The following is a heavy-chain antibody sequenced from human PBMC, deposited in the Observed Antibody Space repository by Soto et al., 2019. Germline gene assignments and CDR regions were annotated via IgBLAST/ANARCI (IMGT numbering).Heavy chain of an antibody. CDR3: AKEDCNWNYVRFFDY. D-gene: IGHD1-7*01. CDR2: ISGSGGSK. Sequence: EVQLLESGGGLVQRGGSLRLSCAASGFTFSSYAMTWVRQAPGKGLEWVSGISGSGGSKYYADSVKGHFTISRDNSKNMVYLQMNSLRAEDTAVYYCAKEDCNWNYVRFFDYWGQGTLVTVAS. CDR1: GFTFSSYA. V-gene: IGHV3-23*01. J-gene: IGHJ4*02.